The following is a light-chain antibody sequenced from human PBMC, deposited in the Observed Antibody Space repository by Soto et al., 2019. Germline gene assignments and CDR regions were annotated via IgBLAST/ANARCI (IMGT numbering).Light chain of an antibody. CDR3: QQYNNWPRT. V-gene: IGKV3-15*01. CDR1: ESVSSK. CDR2: DAS. J-gene: IGKJ1*01. Sequence: EIVTTHSASIRSVHTGERATLPCRASESVSSKLVWYQKKPGQAPRLLIHDASTRATGIPARFSGSGSGTEFILTISSVESEDFAVYYCQQYNNWPRTFGQGTKVDIK.